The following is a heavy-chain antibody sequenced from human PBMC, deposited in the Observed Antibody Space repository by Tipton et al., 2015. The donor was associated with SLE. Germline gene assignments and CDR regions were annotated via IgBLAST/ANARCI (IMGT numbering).Heavy chain of an antibody. CDR3: ASFRALLKGSGFDL. J-gene: IGHJ2*01. Sequence: TLRLSSTVSGGSISSGGYYWSWIRRHPGKGLEWIGYIYYSGSTYYNPSLKSRVTISVDTTKNQFSRKLSSVTAADTAVYYCASFRALLKGSGFDLWGRGTLVTVSS. CDR2: IYYSGST. V-gene: IGHV4-31*02. CDR1: GGSISSGGYY. D-gene: IGHD3-10*01.